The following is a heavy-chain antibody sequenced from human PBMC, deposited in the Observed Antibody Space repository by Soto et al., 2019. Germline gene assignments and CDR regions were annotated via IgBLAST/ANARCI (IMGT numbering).Heavy chain of an antibody. CDR3: ASGYYDRIGYYFDY. CDR1: RFNFRSYS. V-gene: IGHV3-21*01. D-gene: IGHD3-22*01. Sequence: GGSLIISWAASRFNFRSYSMNWVRQAPGKGLEWVSSISSSSSYIYYADSVKGRFTISRDNAKNSVYLQMNSLRAEDTAVYYCASGYYDRIGYYFDYWGQGISVTVSS. CDR2: ISSSSSYI. J-gene: IGHJ4*02.